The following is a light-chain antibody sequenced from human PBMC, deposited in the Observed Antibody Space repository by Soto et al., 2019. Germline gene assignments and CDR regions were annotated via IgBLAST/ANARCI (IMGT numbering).Light chain of an antibody. CDR2: AAS. V-gene: IGKV1-6*01. J-gene: IGKJ1*01. CDR3: LKDYNYPWT. Sequence: AIQMTQSPSSLSASVGDRVTITCRASQGIRNALGWYQQKPGKAPRLLIYAASSLQSGVPSRFSGSGSGTDFTLTISSLQPEDFATYYCLKDYNYPWTFGQGTKVEIK. CDR1: QGIRNA.